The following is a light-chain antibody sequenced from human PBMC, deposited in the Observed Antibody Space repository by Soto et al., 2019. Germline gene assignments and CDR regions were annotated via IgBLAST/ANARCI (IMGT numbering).Light chain of an antibody. Sequence: EVVMTQSPATLSVSPGERVTFSCRASQSVTTNLAWYQHKPGQSPRLLISDASTGASGIPPRFSGSGSGTEFTLTIDRLQSPDFAVYYCQRYGSSGTFGQGTKVDIK. CDR1: QSVTTN. J-gene: IGKJ1*01. CDR3: QRYGSSGT. CDR2: DAS. V-gene: IGKV3-15*01.